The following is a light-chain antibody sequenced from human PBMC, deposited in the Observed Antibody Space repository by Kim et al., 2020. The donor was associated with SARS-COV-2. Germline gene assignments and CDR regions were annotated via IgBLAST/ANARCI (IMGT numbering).Light chain of an antibody. CDR1: NIGSKS. CDR3: RVWDSSSDHWV. CDR2: YDS. J-gene: IGLJ3*02. Sequence: APGKTARITCGGNNIGSKSVHCYQQKPGGPPVLVIYYDSDRPPGIPERFSGSNSGNTAALTISRVEAGDEADYYCRVWDSSSDHWVFGGGTQLTVL. V-gene: IGLV3-21*04.